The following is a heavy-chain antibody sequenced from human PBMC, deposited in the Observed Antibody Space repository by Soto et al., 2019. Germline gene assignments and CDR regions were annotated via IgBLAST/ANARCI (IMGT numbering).Heavy chain of an antibody. J-gene: IGHJ6*02. CDR2: IIPIFGTA. D-gene: IGHD6-19*01. Sequence: QVQLVQSGAEVKKPGSSVKVSCKASGGTFSSYAISWVRQAPGQGLEWMGGIIPIFGTANYAQKFQGRVTITADESTSTAYMELSSLRSEDTAVYYCARTPENSSGMENYYYYYGMDVWGQGTTVTVSS. CDR1: GGTFSSYA. CDR3: ARTPENSSGMENYYYYYGMDV. V-gene: IGHV1-69*01.